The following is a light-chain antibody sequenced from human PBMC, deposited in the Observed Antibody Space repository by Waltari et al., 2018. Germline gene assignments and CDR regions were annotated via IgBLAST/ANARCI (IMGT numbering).Light chain of an antibody. J-gene: IGLJ1*01. V-gene: IGLV3-21*01. CDR3: QVWDANTDPGV. Sequence: SYVLTQPPSVAVAPGETARVTCGGNNIESTSVHWYQQKPGQAPLLVISYDSDRPSGIPEGCSGSTDGDTATLTISRVEAGDEADYYCQVWDANTDPGVFGTGTEVTVL. CDR1: NIESTS. CDR2: YDS.